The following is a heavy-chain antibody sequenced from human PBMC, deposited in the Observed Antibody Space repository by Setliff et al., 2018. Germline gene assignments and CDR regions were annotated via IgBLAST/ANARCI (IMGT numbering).Heavy chain of an antibody. Sequence: SETLSLTCAVYDGSFNDHYWSCLRQSPGKDLEWLGESNHCGTTNYNPSLKSRVTFSVDTSKNQFSLKLTSVTAADTAVYYCARGRNIAARLFDSWGQGTLVTVSS. D-gene: IGHD6-6*01. CDR3: ARGRNIAARLFDS. V-gene: IGHV4-34*01. J-gene: IGHJ4*02. CDR2: SNHCGTT. CDR1: DGSFNDHY.